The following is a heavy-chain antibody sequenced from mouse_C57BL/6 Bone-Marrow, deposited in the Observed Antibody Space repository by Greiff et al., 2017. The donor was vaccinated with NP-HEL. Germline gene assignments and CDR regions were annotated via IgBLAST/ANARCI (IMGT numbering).Heavy chain of an antibody. D-gene: IGHD1-1*01. V-gene: IGHV1-18*01. CDR3: ARLNYGGY. J-gene: IGHJ2*01. CDR2: INPNNGGT. CDR1: GYTFTDYN. Sequence: VHVKQSGPELVKPGASVKIPCKASGYTFTDYNMDWVKQSHGKSLEWIGDINPNNGGTIYNQKFKGKATLTVDKSSSTAYMELRSLTSEDTAVYYCARLNYGGYWGQGTTLTVSS.